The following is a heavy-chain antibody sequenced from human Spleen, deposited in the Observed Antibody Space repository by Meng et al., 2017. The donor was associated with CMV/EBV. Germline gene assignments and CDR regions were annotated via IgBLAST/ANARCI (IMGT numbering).Heavy chain of an antibody. CDR3: ARDNYQRPIDY. Sequence: GGSLRLSCAASGFTFGSFDMNWVRQAPGRGLEWISYISGSGPTVHYADSVKGRFTISRDNAKNSLYLQMNSLRAEDTAVYFCARDNYQRPIDYWGQGTLVTVSS. D-gene: IGHD2-2*01. V-gene: IGHV3-48*03. CDR2: ISGSGPTV. J-gene: IGHJ4*02. CDR1: GFTFGSFD.